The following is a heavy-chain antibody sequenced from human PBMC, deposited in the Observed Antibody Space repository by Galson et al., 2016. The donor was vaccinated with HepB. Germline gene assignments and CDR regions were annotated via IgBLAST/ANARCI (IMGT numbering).Heavy chain of an antibody. V-gene: IGHV3-48*02. D-gene: IGHD3-10*01. CDR2: ISGGGSVI. CDR1: GITFSDAW. CDR3: ARGRGSGRVPIDA. Sequence: SLRLSCAASGITFSDAWMNWVRQAPGKGLEWVSYISGGGSVIYYADSLKGRFNISRDNAKNLLYLQINSLRDEDTAVYYCARGRGSGRVPIDAWGQGTTVTVSS. J-gene: IGHJ6*02.